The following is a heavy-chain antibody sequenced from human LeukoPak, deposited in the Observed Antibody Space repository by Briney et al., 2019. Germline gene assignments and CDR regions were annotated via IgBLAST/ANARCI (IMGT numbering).Heavy chain of an antibody. J-gene: IGHJ4*02. D-gene: IGHD6-19*01. CDR1: GYSFTSYW. Sequence: GESLKISCQGSGYSFTSYWIGWVRQMPGKGLEWMGIIYPGDSDTRYSPSFQGQVTISADKSISTAYLQWSSLKASDTAMYYCARRTYSSGWYLDYWGQGTLVTVSS. V-gene: IGHV5-51*01. CDR2: IYPGDSDT. CDR3: ARRTYSSGWYLDY.